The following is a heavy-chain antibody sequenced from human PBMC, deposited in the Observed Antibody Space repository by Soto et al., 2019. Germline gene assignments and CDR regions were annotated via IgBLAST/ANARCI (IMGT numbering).Heavy chain of an antibody. V-gene: IGHV5-51*01. D-gene: IGHD6-25*01. J-gene: IGHJ6*02. Sequence: GESLKISCKGSGYSFTSYWIGWVRQMPGKGLEWMGIIYPGDSDTRYSPSFQGQVTISADKSISTAYLQWSSLKASATAMYYCARHTTRLHYSYHGMDVWGQGTTVTVSS. CDR1: GYSFTSYW. CDR2: IYPGDSDT. CDR3: ARHTTRLHYSYHGMDV.